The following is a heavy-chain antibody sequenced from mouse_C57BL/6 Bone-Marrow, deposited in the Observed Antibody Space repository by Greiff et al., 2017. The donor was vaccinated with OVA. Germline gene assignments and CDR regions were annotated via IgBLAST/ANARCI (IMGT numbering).Heavy chain of an antibody. D-gene: IGHD1-1*01. Sequence: EVKLVESGEGLVKPGGSLKLSCAASGFTFSSYAMSWVRQTPEKRLEWVAYISSGGDYIYYADTVKGRFTISRDNARNTLYLQMSSLKSEDTAMYYWTRVPYYYGSSRYAMDYWGQGTSVTVSS. CDR1: GFTFSSYA. V-gene: IGHV5-9-1*02. CDR2: ISSGGDYI. CDR3: TRVPYYYGSSRYAMDY. J-gene: IGHJ4*01.